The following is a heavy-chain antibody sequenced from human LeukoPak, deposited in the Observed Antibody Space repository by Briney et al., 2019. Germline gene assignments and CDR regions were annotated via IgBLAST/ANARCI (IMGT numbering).Heavy chain of an antibody. J-gene: IGHJ4*02. CDR3: ARLGYDSSGYQNFDY. CDR2: IYYSGST. CDR1: GGSISSGGYY. D-gene: IGHD3-22*01. V-gene: IGHV4-31*03. Sequence: SETLSLTCTVSGGSISSGGYYWGWIRQHPGQGLEWIGYIYYSGSTYYNPSLKSRVTISVDTSKNQFSLKLSSVTAADTAVYYCARLGYDSSGYQNFDYWGQGTLVTVSS.